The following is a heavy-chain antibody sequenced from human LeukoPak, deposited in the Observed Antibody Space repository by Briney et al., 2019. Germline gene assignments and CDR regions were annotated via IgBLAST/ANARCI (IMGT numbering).Heavy chain of an antibody. Sequence: ASVQVSCKVSGYTLTALALHWVRQAPGKGLEWIGGFDSEEYDTIYAQKFQGRVTMTEDTSTDTAYMELSSLSFEDAAVYYCATLEPEPGDFGGLAYWGQGTLVTVSS. CDR3: ATLEPEPGDFGGLAY. V-gene: IGHV1-24*01. CDR1: GYTLTALA. D-gene: IGHD4-17*01. J-gene: IGHJ4*02. CDR2: FDSEEYDT.